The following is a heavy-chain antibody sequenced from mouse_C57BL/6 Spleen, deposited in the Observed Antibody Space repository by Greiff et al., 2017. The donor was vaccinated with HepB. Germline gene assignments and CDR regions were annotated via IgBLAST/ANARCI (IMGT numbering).Heavy chain of an antibody. CDR3: ARSGGNGGFAY. J-gene: IGHJ3*01. D-gene: IGHD2-1*01. CDR2: INPSTGGS. V-gene: IGHV1-42*01. CDR1: GYSFTGYY. Sequence: VQLQQSGPELVKPGASVKISCKASGYSFTGYYMNWVKQSPEKSLEWIGEINPSTGGSTYNQKFKAKATLTVDKSSSTAYMQLKSLTSEDSAVYYCARSGGNGGFAYWGQGTLVTVSA.